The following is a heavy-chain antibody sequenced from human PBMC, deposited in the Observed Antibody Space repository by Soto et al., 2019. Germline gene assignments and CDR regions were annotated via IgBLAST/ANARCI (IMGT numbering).Heavy chain of an antibody. Sequence: QVHLVESGGGVVQPGRSLRLSCAASGFTFSPYAMHWVRQAPGKGLEWVSVISFDGTNKYYAESVKGRFTISRDNSEKTLFLQTNSLRPEDTAVYYCARDGDRGSYFFDHWGQGTLVTVSS. CDR1: GFTFSPYA. J-gene: IGHJ4*02. D-gene: IGHD3-16*01. CDR2: ISFDGTNK. CDR3: ARDGDRGSYFFDH. V-gene: IGHV3-30*04.